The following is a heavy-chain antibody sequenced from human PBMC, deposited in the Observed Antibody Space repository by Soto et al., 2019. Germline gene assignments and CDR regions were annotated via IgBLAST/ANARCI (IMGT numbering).Heavy chain of an antibody. Sequence: LRHSWAAAEVKISGYGRHWVSKEPGKGLEWVAVISYDGSNKYYADSVKGRFTISRDNSKNTLYLQMNSLRAEDTAVYYCAKGRVYCTNGVCYSLQFDYWGQGTLVIVSS. CDR2: ISYDGSNK. D-gene: IGHD2-8*01. CDR3: AKGRVYCTNGVCYSLQFDY. J-gene: IGHJ4*02. V-gene: IGHV3-30*18. CDR1: EVKISGYG.